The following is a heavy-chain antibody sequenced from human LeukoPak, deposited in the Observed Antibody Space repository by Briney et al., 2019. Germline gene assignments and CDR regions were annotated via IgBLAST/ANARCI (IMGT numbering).Heavy chain of an antibody. V-gene: IGHV4-39*01. CDR2: IYYSGST. Sequence: KPSETMSLTCTLSGRSISSRSYDWDWIRQPPGKGLEWIGRIYYSGSTYYNPSLKSRVTISRDAYKNQLSLKRSSVTAADTAVYYCARYASTVARLLSFGERYDAFDIWGEGTMVTVSS. J-gene: IGHJ3*02. CDR1: GRSISSRSYD. D-gene: IGHD3-10*01. CDR3: ARYASTVARLLSFGERYDAFDI.